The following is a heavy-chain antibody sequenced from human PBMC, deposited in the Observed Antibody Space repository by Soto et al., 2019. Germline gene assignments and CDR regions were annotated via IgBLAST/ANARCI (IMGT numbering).Heavy chain of an antibody. D-gene: IGHD3-9*01. Sequence: ASVKVSCKASGYTFTSYGISWVRQAPGQGLEWMGWISAYNGNTNYAQKLQGRVTMTTDTSTSTAYMELRSLRSDDTAVYYCARATDILPGYSIYYLDVWGKGTTVTVSS. CDR3: ARATDILPGYSIYYLDV. CDR2: ISAYNGNT. J-gene: IGHJ6*03. V-gene: IGHV1-18*01. CDR1: GYTFTSYG.